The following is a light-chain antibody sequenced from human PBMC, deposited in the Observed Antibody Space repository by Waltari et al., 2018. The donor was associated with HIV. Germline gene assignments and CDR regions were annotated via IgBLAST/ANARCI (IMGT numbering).Light chain of an antibody. CDR3: NSRDSSGNHLGVV. V-gene: IGLV3-19*01. CDR2: GKN. Sequence: SSELTQAPAVSVAFGQTVRIPCQGDSLRSYYASWYQQKPGQAPVLVIYGKNNRPSGIPDRFSGSSSGNTASLTITGAQAEDEADYYCNSRDSSGNHLGVVFGGGTKLTVL. J-gene: IGLJ2*01. CDR1: SLRSYY.